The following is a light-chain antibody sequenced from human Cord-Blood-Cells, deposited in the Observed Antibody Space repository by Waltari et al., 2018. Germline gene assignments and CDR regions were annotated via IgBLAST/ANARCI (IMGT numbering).Light chain of an antibody. V-gene: IGLV3-19*01. CDR1: SLRSYY. J-gene: IGLJ2*01. Sequence: SSELTQDPAVSVALGQTVRITCQGDSLRSYYASWYQQKPGQAPLLVIYGKNNRPSGIPDRFSGSSSGNTASLTITGAQAEDEADYYCNSRDSSGNHVVFGGGIKLTVL. CDR2: GKN. CDR3: NSRDSSGNHVV.